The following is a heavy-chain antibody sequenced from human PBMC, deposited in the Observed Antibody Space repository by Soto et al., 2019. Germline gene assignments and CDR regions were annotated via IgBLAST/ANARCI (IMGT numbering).Heavy chain of an antibody. D-gene: IGHD2-15*01. CDR3: ARRRIEVVVAYYLDY. Sequence: PSETLSLTCTVSAGSISSGGYYWSWIRQHPGKGLEWIGYIYYSGSTYYNPSLKSRVTISVDTSKNQFSLKLSSVTAADTAVYYCARRRIEVVVAYYLDYWGQGTLVTVSS. CDR2: IYYSGST. CDR1: AGSISSGGYY. V-gene: IGHV4-31*03. J-gene: IGHJ4*02.